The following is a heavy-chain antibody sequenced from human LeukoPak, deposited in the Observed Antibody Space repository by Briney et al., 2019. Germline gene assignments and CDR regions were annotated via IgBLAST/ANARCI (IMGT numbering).Heavy chain of an antibody. J-gene: IGHJ6*03. V-gene: IGHV4-59*08. CDR2: IYYSGST. D-gene: IGHD2-2*01. CDR1: GGSISSYY. CDR3: ARHHCSSTSCYANYYYMDV. Sequence: SETLSLTCTVSGGSISSYYWSWIRQPPGKGLEWIGYIYYSGSTNYNRSLKSRVTISVDTSKNQFSLKLSSVTAADTAVYYCARHHCSSTSCYANYYYMDVWGKGTTVTVSS.